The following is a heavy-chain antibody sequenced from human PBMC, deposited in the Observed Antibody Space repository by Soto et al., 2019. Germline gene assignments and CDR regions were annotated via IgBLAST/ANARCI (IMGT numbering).Heavy chain of an antibody. J-gene: IGHJ4*02. CDR3: ARARSSSWIVAY. CDR1: VGSFSCYY. CDR2: INHSGST. V-gene: IGHV4-34*01. D-gene: IGHD6-13*01. Sequence: QVQLQQWGAGLLKPSETLSLTSAVYVGSFSCYYWSWIRRPPGRGLEGSGEINHSGSTNYNPSLKRRVTISVGTCKNQFSLKLSSVTTADTAVYYCARARSSSWIVAYWGQGTLDTVSS.